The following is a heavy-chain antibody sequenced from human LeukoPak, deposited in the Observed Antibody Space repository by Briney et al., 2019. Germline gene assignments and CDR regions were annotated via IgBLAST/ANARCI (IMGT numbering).Heavy chain of an antibody. V-gene: IGHV4-39*07. CDR1: GGSISSSSYY. D-gene: IGHD3-3*01. CDR3: ARAISTVDAFDI. J-gene: IGHJ3*02. Sequence: SETLSLTCTVSGGSISSSSYYWGWIRQPPGKGLEWIGSIYYSGSTYYNPSLKSRVTISVDTSKNQFSLKLSSVTAADTAVYYCARAISTVDAFDIWGQGTMVTVSS. CDR2: IYYSGST.